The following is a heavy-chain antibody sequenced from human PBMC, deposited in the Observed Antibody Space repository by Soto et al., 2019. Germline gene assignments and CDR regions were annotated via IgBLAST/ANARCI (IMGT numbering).Heavy chain of an antibody. CDR2: ISESGGRT. D-gene: IGHD2-2*01. Sequence: VQLLESGGGLVQPGGSLRLSCAASGLTFSSYAMNWVRQAPGKGLECVSAISESGGRTYYGDSVKGRFTISRDNSKNTLYLQMNSLRAEDTAVYYCAKDRSSSTIDAFDIWGQGTMVTVSS. CDR1: GLTFSSYA. J-gene: IGHJ3*02. CDR3: AKDRSSSTIDAFDI. V-gene: IGHV3-23*01.